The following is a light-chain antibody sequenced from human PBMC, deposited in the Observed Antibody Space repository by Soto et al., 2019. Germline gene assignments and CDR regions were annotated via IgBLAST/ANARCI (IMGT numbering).Light chain of an antibody. CDR2: DAS. V-gene: IGKV1-5*01. Sequence: GDRVTITCRASQSVSTWLAWYQQKPGKAPRFLIYDASSLESGVPSRFSGSGSGTEFTLTISSLQPDDFASYYCQQYNSYPLTFGGGTKVEVK. CDR1: QSVSTW. J-gene: IGKJ4*01. CDR3: QQYNSYPLT.